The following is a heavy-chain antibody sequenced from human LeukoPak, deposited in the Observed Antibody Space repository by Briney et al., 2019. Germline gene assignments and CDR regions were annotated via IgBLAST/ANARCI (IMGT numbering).Heavy chain of an antibody. Sequence: GGSLRLSCAASGFTFSSYEMNWVRQAPGKGLEWVSYISSSGSTIYYADSVKGRFTISRDNAKDSLYLQMNSLRAEDTAVYYCARDHYGSGSYYYYYYGMDVWGQGTTVTVSS. CDR2: ISSSGSTI. D-gene: IGHD3-10*01. V-gene: IGHV3-48*03. J-gene: IGHJ6*02. CDR1: GFTFSSYE. CDR3: ARDHYGSGSYYYYYYGMDV.